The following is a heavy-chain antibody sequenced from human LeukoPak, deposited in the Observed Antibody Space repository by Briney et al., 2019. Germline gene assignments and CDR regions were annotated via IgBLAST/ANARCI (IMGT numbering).Heavy chain of an antibody. D-gene: IGHD3-22*01. CDR3: ARGGRQRYYYDSSGQNDY. CDR1: GGSISSYY. CDR2: IYYSGST. V-gene: IGHV4-59*01. Sequence: SETLSLTCTVSGGSISSYYWSWIRQPPGKGLEWIGCIYYSGSTNYNPSLKSRVTISVDTSKNQFSLKLSSVTAADTAVYYCARGGRQRYYYDSSGQNDYWGQGTLVTVSS. J-gene: IGHJ4*02.